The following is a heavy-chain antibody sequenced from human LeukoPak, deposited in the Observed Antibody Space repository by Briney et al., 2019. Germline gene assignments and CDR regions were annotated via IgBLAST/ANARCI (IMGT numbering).Heavy chain of an antibody. Sequence: PGRSLRLSCAASGFTFSSYGMHWVRQAPGKGLEWVAVIWYDGGNKYYVDSVKGRFTISRDNSKNTLYLQMNSLRAEDTAVYYCARDREKWLHLNYFDYWGQGTLVTVSS. CDR3: ARDREKWLHLNYFDY. CDR2: IWYDGGNK. V-gene: IGHV3-33*01. D-gene: IGHD5-24*01. CDR1: GFTFSSYG. J-gene: IGHJ4*02.